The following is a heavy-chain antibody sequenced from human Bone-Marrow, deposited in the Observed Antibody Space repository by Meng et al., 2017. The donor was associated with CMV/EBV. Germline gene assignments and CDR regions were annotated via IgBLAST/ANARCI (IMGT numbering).Heavy chain of an antibody. Sequence: ASVKVSCKASGYTFIDYDINWVRQASGQGLEWMGWMNPNSGNTGYAQNFQGRLSMTISTSTSTAYMELNSLRSEDTAVYYCTRDGHTGRHGWRYDTGWFNPWGHGTLDTVPS. CDR1: GYTFIDYD. J-gene: IGHJ5*02. D-gene: IGHD2-8*02. V-gene: IGHV1-8*01. CDR3: TRDGHTGRHGWRYDTGWFNP. CDR2: MNPNSGNT.